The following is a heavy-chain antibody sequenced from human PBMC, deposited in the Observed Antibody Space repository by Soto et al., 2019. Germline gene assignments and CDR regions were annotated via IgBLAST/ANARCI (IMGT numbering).Heavy chain of an antibody. CDR3: AGTTSHHWLYMDV. J-gene: IGHJ6*03. CDR1: GDSVSSNSAA. V-gene: IGHV6-1*01. Sequence: QVQLQESGPGLVMPSQTLSLTCVISGDSVSSNSAAWNWIRLSPSRGLEWLARTYYRSRWYNDYAVSVRSRITVNPDTSKNQFSLQLTSVTPEDTAVYYCAGTTSHHWLYMDVWGKGATVTVSS. D-gene: IGHD1-7*01. CDR2: TYYRSRWYN.